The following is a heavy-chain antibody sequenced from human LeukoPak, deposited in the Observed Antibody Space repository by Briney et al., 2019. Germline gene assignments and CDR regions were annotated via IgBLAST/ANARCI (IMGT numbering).Heavy chain of an antibody. CDR2: IYYSGTT. Sequence: SETLSLTCTVSGGSISSYYWSWIRQPPGKGLEWIGYIYYSGTTNYNPSLKSRVTISVDTSKNQFSLKLSSVTAADTAVYYCARSLGAYDSSGHWSPIVGAFDIWGQGTMVTVSS. CDR1: GGSISSYY. CDR3: ARSLGAYDSSGHWSPIVGAFDI. D-gene: IGHD3-22*01. V-gene: IGHV4-59*01. J-gene: IGHJ3*02.